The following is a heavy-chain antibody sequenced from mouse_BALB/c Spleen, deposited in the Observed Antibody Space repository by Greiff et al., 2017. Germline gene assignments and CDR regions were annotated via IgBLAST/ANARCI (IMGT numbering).Heavy chain of an antibody. Sequence: EVQRVESGGGLVQPGGSLRLSCATSGFTFTDYYMSWVRQPPGKALEWLGFIRNKANGYTTEYSASVKGRFTISRDNSQSILYLQMNTLRAEDSATYYCARGSTMITTGDYWGQGTTLTVSS. D-gene: IGHD2-4*01. CDR1: GFTFTDYY. V-gene: IGHV7-3*02. J-gene: IGHJ2*01. CDR3: ARGSTMITTGDY. CDR2: IRNKANGYTT.